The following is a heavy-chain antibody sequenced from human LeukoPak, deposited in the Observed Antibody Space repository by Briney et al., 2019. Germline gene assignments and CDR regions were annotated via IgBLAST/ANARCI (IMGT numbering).Heavy chain of an antibody. CDR3: ARGDITMVRGPRFDA. V-gene: IGHV4-39*07. CDR1: GGSISSSSYY. J-gene: IGHJ5*02. CDR2: IYYGGST. Sequence: SETPSLTCTVSGGSISSSSYYWGWSRQPPGKGLEWVGSIYYGGSTYYNPSLKSRVTISVDTSKNQSSLKLSCLTAADTAVYYCARGDITMVRGPRFDAWGQGTLVTVSS. D-gene: IGHD3-10*01.